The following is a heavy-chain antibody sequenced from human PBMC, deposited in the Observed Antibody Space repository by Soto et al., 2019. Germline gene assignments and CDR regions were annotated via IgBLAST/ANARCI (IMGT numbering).Heavy chain of an antibody. CDR2: IYYSGST. D-gene: IGHD1-26*01. CDR3: ARGRGATDAFDI. Sequence: LSLTCTVSGGSVSSGSYYWSWIRQPPGKGLEWIGYIYYSGSTNYNPSLKSRVTISVDRSKNQFSLKLSSVTAADTAVYYCARGRGATDAFDIWGQGTMVTVSS. J-gene: IGHJ3*02. CDR1: GGSVSSGSYY. V-gene: IGHV4-61*01.